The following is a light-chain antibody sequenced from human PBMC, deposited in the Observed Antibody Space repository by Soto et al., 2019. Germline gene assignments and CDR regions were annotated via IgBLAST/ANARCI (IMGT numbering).Light chain of an antibody. CDR3: LQDINYPWT. CDR2: VAS. V-gene: IGKV1-27*01. CDR1: QGISNY. Sequence: DIQMTQSPSSLSASVGDRVTITCRASQGISNYLAWYQQKPGKVPKLLIYVASTLQSGVPSRFSGSGSGTDFTLAISSLQPEDSATYYCLQDINYPWTFGQGTKVDIK. J-gene: IGKJ1*01.